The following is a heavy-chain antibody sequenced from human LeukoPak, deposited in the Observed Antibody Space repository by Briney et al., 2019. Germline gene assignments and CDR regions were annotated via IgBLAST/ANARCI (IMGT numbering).Heavy chain of an antibody. J-gene: IGHJ4*02. Sequence: ASETLSLTCAVYGESLNYYYWSWIRQSPEKGLEWIGEVFDGKTTNFNPSLKSRVHISAVKFSNQFFLNLKSVTAADTAFYYCASGAWATRLHSWAQGTLVIVSS. V-gene: IGHV4-34*12. CDR1: GESLNYYY. CDR3: ASGAWATRLHS. D-gene: IGHD5-24*01. CDR2: VFDGKTT.